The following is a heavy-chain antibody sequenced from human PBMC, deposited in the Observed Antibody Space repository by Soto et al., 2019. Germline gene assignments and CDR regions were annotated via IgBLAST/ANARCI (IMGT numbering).Heavy chain of an antibody. CDR2: IYYSGST. Sequence: LSLTCTVSGGSISSYYCSWIRQPPGKGLEWIGYIYYSGSTNYNPSLKSRVTISVDTSKNQFSLKLSSVTAADTAVYYCARGRRGSGWYGEFDYWGQGTLVTVSS. V-gene: IGHV4-59*01. J-gene: IGHJ4*02. D-gene: IGHD6-19*01. CDR1: GGSISSYY. CDR3: ARGRRGSGWYGEFDY.